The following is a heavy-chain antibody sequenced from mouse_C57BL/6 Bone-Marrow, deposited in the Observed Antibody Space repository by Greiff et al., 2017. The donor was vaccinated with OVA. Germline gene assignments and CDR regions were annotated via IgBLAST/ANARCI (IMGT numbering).Heavy chain of an antibody. D-gene: IGHD1-1*01. Sequence: EVQRVESGGGLVKPGGSLKLSRAASGFTFSSYAMSWVRQTPEKRLEWVATISDGGSYTYYPDNVKGRFTISRDNAKNNLYLQMSHLKSEDTAMYYCAREGPYYYGSPYWYFDVWGTGTTVTVSS. V-gene: IGHV5-4*01. CDR1: GFTFSSYA. CDR3: AREGPYYYGSPYWYFDV. J-gene: IGHJ1*03. CDR2: ISDGGSYT.